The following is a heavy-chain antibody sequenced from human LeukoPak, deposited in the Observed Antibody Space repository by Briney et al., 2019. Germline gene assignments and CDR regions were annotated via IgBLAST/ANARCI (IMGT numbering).Heavy chain of an antibody. CDR2: ISGSVDNT. CDR3: AKGCGGDCYHFDY. CDR1: GFTFSSYA. Sequence: GGSLRLSCAASGFTFSSYAMSWVRQAPGKGLERVSGISGSVDNTNYADSVKGRFTISRDNSKNTLYLQMNSLRAEDTAVYYCAKGCGGDCYHFDYWGQGTLVTVSS. D-gene: IGHD2-21*02. J-gene: IGHJ4*02. V-gene: IGHV3-23*01.